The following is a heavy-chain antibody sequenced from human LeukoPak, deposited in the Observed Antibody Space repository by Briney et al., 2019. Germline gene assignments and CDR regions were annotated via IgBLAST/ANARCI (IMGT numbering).Heavy chain of an antibody. J-gene: IGHJ4*02. CDR2: ISSSSSYI. V-gene: IGHV3-21*01. CDR3: ARDEGIPYDILTGIFD. CDR1: GFTFSSYS. D-gene: IGHD3-9*01. Sequence: GGSLRLSCAASGFTFSSYSMNWVRQAPGKGLEWVSSISSSSSYIYYADSVKGRFTISRDNAKNSLYLQMNSLRAEDTAVYYCARDEGIPYDILTGIFDWGQGTLVTV.